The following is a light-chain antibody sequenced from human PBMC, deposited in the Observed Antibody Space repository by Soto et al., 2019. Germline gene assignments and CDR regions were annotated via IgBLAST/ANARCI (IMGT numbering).Light chain of an antibody. CDR1: QSVTNW. CDR3: QQYTTYPYT. J-gene: IGKJ2*01. V-gene: IGKV1-5*01. Sequence: IQMTQSPSTLPASVGHRVTITCRASQSVTNWLAWYQQKPGKAPNLLIYDASRLQSGIPSRFSGSGSGTEFTLTISSLQPDDFATYYCQQYTTYPYTFGQGTKVDIK. CDR2: DAS.